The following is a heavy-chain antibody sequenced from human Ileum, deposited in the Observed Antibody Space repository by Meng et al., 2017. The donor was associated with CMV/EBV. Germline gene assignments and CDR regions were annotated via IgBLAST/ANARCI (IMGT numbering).Heavy chain of an antibody. CDR3: ARPYQLLSNWFEP. Sequence: SETLSLTCTVSGGSISSSSYYWGWIRQPPGKGLEWIGSIYYSGSTYYNPSLKSRVTISVDTSKNQFSLKLSSVTAADTAVYYCARPYQLLSNWFEPGGPGNRVTCAS. J-gene: IGHJ5*02. V-gene: IGHV4-39*01. CDR2: IYYSGST. CDR1: GGSISSSSYY. D-gene: IGHD2-2*01.